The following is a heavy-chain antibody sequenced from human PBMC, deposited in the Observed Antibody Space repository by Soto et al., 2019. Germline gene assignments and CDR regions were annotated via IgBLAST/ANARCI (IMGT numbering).Heavy chain of an antibody. CDR2: IYPSDSYT. J-gene: IGHJ6*02. CDR1: TDSFSSSW. CDR3: ARNTSQLSAFWRRSRATKGDYGMDV. V-gene: IGHV5-10-1*01. Sequence: GESLKISCKGSTDSFSSSWINWVRQTPGKGLEWMGRIYPSDSYTNYNPSFEGHVTISVDKSITTAFLQWSSLKASDTDMYYCARNTSQLSAFWRRSRATKGDYGMDVWGQGTTVTVSS. D-gene: IGHD3-3*01.